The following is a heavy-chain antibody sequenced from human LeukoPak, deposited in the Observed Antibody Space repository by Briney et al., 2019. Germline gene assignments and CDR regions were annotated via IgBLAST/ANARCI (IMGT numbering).Heavy chain of an antibody. CDR3: VKGFVHPTYYFDY. J-gene: IGHJ4*02. CDR1: GFIFSNYA. D-gene: IGHD3-16*01. CDR2: ITGSGDGT. V-gene: IGHV3-23*01. Sequence: GGSLRLSCAASGFIFSNYAMMWVRQAPGKRLEWVSSITGSGDGTYYADCVRGRFTISRDNSENTLYLQLNSLRAEDTAVYFCVKGFVHPTYYFDYWGQGTLVTVSS.